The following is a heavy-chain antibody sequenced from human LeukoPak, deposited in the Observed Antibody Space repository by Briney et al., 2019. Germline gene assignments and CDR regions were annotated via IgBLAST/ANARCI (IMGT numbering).Heavy chain of an antibody. J-gene: IGHJ4*02. CDR1: GFTFSSYS. Sequence: PGGSLRLSCAASGFTFSSYSMNWVRQAPGKGLEWVSSISSSSSYIYYADSVKGRFTISRDNSKNTLYLQMNSLRAEDTAVYYCAKEYCSGGSCYRNFDYWGQGTLVTVSS. CDR3: AKEYCSGGSCYRNFDY. D-gene: IGHD2-15*01. V-gene: IGHV3-21*01. CDR2: ISSSSSYI.